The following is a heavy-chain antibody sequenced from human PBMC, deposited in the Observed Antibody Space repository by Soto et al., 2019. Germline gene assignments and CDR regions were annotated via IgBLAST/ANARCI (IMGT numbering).Heavy chain of an antibody. V-gene: IGHV1-3*01. Sequence: ASMKVSCKASGYTFTSYAMHWLRQAPGQRLEWMGWINAGNGNTKYSQKFQGRVTITRDTSASTAYMELSSLRSEDTAVYYCARVGCSSTSCYGRNWFDPWGQGTLVTVSS. CDR1: GYTFTSYA. CDR2: INAGNGNT. CDR3: ARVGCSSTSCYGRNWFDP. J-gene: IGHJ5*02. D-gene: IGHD2-2*01.